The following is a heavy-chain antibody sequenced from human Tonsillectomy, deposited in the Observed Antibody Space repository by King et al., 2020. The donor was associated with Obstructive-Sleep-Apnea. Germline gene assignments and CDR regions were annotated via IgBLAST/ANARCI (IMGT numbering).Heavy chain of an antibody. J-gene: IGHJ4*02. CDR1: GFTFNSYS. D-gene: IGHD5-12*01. CDR2: ISGSGSTI. V-gene: IGHV3-48*04. CDR3: ARSFLTYSGYDLSYLDY. Sequence: VQLVESGGGLVQPGGSLRLSCVASGFTFNSYSMNWVRQAPGKGLEWVSSISGSGSTIYYADSVKGRFTISKDNAKNSLYLPMNSLRAEDTAVYYCARSFLTYSGYDLSYLDYWGQGTLVTVSS.